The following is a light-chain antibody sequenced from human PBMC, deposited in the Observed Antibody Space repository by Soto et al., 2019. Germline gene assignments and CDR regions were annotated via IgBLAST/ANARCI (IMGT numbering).Light chain of an antibody. CDR3: QQYNKWPRT. CDR2: DAS. CDR1: QSVSIN. V-gene: IGKV3D-15*01. J-gene: IGKJ1*01. Sequence: EIVMTQSPGTLSVSPGERATLSCRASQSVSINLAWYQQKPGQAPRLLIYDASTRATGIPARFSGSGSGTEFTLTISSLQSEDFAVYYCQQYNKWPRTFGQGTKVDI.